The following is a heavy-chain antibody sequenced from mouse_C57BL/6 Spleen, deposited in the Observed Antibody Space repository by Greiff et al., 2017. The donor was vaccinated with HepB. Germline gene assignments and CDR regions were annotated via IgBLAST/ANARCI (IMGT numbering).Heavy chain of an antibody. CDR3: ARRYGNYVGWYFDV. V-gene: IGHV1-55*01. CDR1: GYTFTSYW. Sequence: VQLQQPGAELVKPGASVKMSCKASGYTFTSYWITWVKQRPGQGLEWIGDIYPGSGSTNYNEKFKSKATLTVDTSSSTAYMQLSSLTSEDSAVYYCARRYGNYVGWYFDVWGTGTTVTVSS. J-gene: IGHJ1*03. D-gene: IGHD2-10*02. CDR2: IYPGSGST.